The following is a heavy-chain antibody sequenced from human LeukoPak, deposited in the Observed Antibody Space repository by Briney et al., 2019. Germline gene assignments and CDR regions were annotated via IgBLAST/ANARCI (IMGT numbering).Heavy chain of an antibody. D-gene: IGHD5-24*01. J-gene: IGHJ4*02. Sequence: GGSLRLSCAAPGFMFSSNWMSWVRLAPGKGLEWVANIKEGGTETYYVDSVKGRFTISRDNAKNSLYLQMNSLRVEDTAVYYCAKEGRSLQTYWGQGTLVTVSS. CDR3: AKEGRSLQTY. CDR2: IKEGGTET. V-gene: IGHV3-7*03. CDR1: GFMFSSNW.